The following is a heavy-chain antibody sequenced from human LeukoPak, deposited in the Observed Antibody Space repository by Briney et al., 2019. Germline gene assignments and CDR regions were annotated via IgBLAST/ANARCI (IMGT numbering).Heavy chain of an antibody. V-gene: IGHV3-23*01. J-gene: IGHJ3*02. CDR2: ISGSGGST. D-gene: IGHD1-26*01. CDR3: AKDTDYFIVGATGAFDI. CDR1: GFTFSSYA. Sequence: PGGSLRLSCAASGFTFSSYAMSWVRQAPGKGLEWVSAISGSGGSTYYADSVKGRFTISRDNSKNTLYLQMNSLRAEDAAVYYCAKDTDYFIVGATGAFDIWGQGTMVTVSS.